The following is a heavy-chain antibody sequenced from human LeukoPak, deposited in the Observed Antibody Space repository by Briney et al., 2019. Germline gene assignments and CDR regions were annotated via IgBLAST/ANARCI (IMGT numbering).Heavy chain of an antibody. CDR3: ARDWPLGSGTYPSHAFDI. CDR1: DGSISSYY. V-gene: IGHV4-59*01. J-gene: IGHJ3*02. D-gene: IGHD3-10*02. CDR2: IYYSGST. Sequence: SETLSLTCTVSDGSISSYYWSWIRQSPGKGLEWIGYIYYSGSTNYNPSLKSRVTISVDTSKNQFSLKVRSVTAADTAVYYCARDWPLGSGTYPSHAFDIWGQGTMVTVSS.